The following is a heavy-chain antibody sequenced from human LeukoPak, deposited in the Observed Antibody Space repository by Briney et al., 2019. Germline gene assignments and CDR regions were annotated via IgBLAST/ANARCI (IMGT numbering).Heavy chain of an antibody. Sequence: GGSLRLSCAASGFTFSSSAMSWVRQVPGKGLEWVSGISSSGGSTNYADSVRGRFTISRDNSKNTLYVQMNSLRAEDTAVYFCARGGLSIMGYWGQGTLVTVSS. CDR2: ISSSGGST. CDR1: GFTFSSSA. D-gene: IGHD2/OR15-2a*01. V-gene: IGHV3-23*01. CDR3: ARGGLSIMGY. J-gene: IGHJ4*02.